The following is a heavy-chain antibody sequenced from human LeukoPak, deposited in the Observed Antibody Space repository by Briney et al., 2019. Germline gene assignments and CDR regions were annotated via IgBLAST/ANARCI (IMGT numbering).Heavy chain of an antibody. CDR1: GGSISSGDYY. D-gene: IGHD3-10*01. CDR2: IYYSGST. CDR3: ASYGGSGSYYDPWRDY. J-gene: IGHJ4*02. Sequence: SQTLSLTCTVSGGSISSGDYYWSWIRQPPGKGLEWLGYIYYSGSTYYNPSLKSRVTISVDTSKNQFSLKLSSVTAADTAVYYCASYGGSGSYYDPWRDYWGQGTLVTVSS. V-gene: IGHV4-30-4*01.